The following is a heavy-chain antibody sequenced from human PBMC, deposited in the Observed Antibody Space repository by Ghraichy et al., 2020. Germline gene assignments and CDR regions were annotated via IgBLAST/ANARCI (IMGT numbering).Heavy chain of an antibody. Sequence: GGSLRLSCSASGITFSSSAMTWVRQAPGKGLEWVATVSGYNGNTYYADSVKGRFTISRYNSKNTLYLQMNSLRAEDTAEYYCVTLAALDHWGQGTLVTVSS. CDR1: GITFSSSA. J-gene: IGHJ4*01. D-gene: IGHD3-16*01. CDR3: VTLAALDH. V-gene: IGHV3-23*01. CDR2: VSGYNGNT.